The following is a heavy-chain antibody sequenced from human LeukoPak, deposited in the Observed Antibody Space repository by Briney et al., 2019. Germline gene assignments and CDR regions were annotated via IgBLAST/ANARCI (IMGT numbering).Heavy chain of an antibody. J-gene: IGHJ4*02. CDR3: AREAYCSSTSCYFDY. D-gene: IGHD2-2*01. Sequence: PGRSLRLSCAASGFTFSSYGMHWVRQAPGKGLEWVAVIWYDGSNKYYADSVKGRFTIPRDNSKNTLYLQMNSLRAEDTAVYCCAREAYCSSTSCYFDYWGQGTLVTVSS. V-gene: IGHV3-33*01. CDR1: GFTFSSYG. CDR2: IWYDGSNK.